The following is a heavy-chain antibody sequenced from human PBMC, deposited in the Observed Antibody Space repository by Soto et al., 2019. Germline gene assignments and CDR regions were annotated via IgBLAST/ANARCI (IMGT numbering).Heavy chain of an antibody. CDR1: GYTFTSYS. J-gene: IGHJ6*02. D-gene: IGHD1-20*01. Sequence: ASVNVSCKSPGYTFTSYSIHWVRHAPGKRLEWMGWISADNGNTKYAQKLQGRVTITTDTSTSTAYMELRSLRSDDTAVYYCARDWGITGTFSRRGGDYYGMDVWGQGTTVTVSS. CDR3: ARDWGITGTFSRRGGDYYGMDV. V-gene: IGHV1-3*01. CDR2: ISADNGNT.